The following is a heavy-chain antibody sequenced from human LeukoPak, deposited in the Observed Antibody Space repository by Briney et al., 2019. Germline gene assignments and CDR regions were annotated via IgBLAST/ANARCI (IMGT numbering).Heavy chain of an antibody. CDR3: AKDRHAPGRYCSSTTCFPFDP. CDR2: ISGSGGST. D-gene: IGHD2-2*01. Sequence: GGTLRLSCAASGFTFSSYGMSWVRQAPGKGLEWVSAISGSGGSTYYADSVKGRFTISRDNSKNTLYLQMNSLRAEDTAVYYCAKDRHAPGRYCSSTTCFPFDPWGQGTLVTVSS. CDR1: GFTFSSYG. J-gene: IGHJ5*02. V-gene: IGHV3-23*01.